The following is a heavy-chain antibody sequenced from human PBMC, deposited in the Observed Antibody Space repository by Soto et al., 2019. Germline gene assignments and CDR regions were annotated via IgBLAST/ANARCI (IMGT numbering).Heavy chain of an antibody. CDR3: ATVETPGGGPPASPTPQAFVV. Sequence: QVQLVQSGAEVKKPGSSVKVSCKASGGTFNPYIITWVRQAPGQGLEWMGGIIPSFGTANYAPKFRGRVTITADDSTTTVYMEVSSLRSEDTAVYFCATVETPGGGPPASPTPQAFVVWGQGTEVTVSS. D-gene: IGHD2-21*02. CDR2: IIPSFGTA. CDR1: GGTFNPYI. J-gene: IGHJ3*01. V-gene: IGHV1-69*01.